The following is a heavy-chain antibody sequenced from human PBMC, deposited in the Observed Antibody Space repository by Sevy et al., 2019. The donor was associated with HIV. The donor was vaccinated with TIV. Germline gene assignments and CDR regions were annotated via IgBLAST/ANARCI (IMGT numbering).Heavy chain of an antibody. CDR2: ISGSGSTI. CDR1: GFTFSGYS. J-gene: IGHJ4*02. V-gene: IGHV3-48*02. CDR3: ARDGKRKWEVPEYYFDF. Sequence: GGSLRLSCAASGFTFSGYSINWVRQAPGKGLEWVSYISGSGSTIYYADSVKGRFTISRDNAKNSLYLQMNSLRDEDSAVYYCARDGKRKWEVPEYYFDFWGLGTLVTVSS. D-gene: IGHD1-26*01.